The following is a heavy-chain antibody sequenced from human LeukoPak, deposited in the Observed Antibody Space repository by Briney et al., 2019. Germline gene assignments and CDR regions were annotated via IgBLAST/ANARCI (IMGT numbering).Heavy chain of an antibody. D-gene: IGHD2-2*01. CDR1: GFTFTNYA. CDR2: IYFSGGDT. V-gene: IGHV3-23*01. CDR3: AKDQGEAVVPRRFDY. Sequence: GGSLRLSCAASGFTFTNYAMSWVRQAPGKGLEWVSTIYFSGGDTYSADSVKGRFTISRDNAKSTLYLQMNSLRAEDTAIYYCAKDQGEAVVPRRFDYWGQGTLVTVSS. J-gene: IGHJ4*02.